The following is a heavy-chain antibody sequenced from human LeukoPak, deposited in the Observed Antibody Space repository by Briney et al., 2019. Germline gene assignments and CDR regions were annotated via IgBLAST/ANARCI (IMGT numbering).Heavy chain of an antibody. CDR3: ARGERSRSCSGGSSYWSFDY. Sequence: PSGTLSLTCPVSGCSISSGGYYWSSIRQHPGEGLEWIRYIYYNGSPYYNQSLKSRVTISVHTSKSQFSLKLRSVTGADTAVYYCARGERSRSCSGGSSYWSFDYWGQGTLVTVSS. V-gene: IGHV4-31*03. CDR2: IYYNGSP. J-gene: IGHJ4*02. CDR1: GCSISSGGYY. D-gene: IGHD2-15*01.